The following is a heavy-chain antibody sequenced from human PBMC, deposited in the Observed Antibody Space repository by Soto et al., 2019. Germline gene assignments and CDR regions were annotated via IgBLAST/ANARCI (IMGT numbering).Heavy chain of an antibody. J-gene: IGHJ6*03. CDR2: ILSSSGVI. D-gene: IGHD2-21*02. Sequence: EVQLVESGGGLVQPGGSLRLSCAASGFTFGSYSMNWVRQAPGKGLEWVSFILSSSGVIYYADSVKGRFTISRDNAKNSLYLQMNSLRAEDTAVYYCARDLCAALVATAMPYDMDVWGKGTTVTVSS. CDR3: ARDLCAALVATAMPYDMDV. V-gene: IGHV3-48*01. CDR1: GFTFGSYS.